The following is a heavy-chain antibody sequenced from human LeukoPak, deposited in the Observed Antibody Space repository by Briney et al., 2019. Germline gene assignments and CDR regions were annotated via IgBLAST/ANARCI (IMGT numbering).Heavy chain of an antibody. CDR2: VAYSGTT. Sequence: TSETLSLTCTVSGASINTHYYFWGWIRQPSGKGLEWIGSVAYSGTTFHNPSLKSRLTISADTSKNEFSLNLVSVTAADTAVYYCARHADCLGDCYRDWGRGILVTVSS. D-gene: IGHD2-21*02. J-gene: IGHJ4*02. CDR3: ARHADCLGDCYRD. V-gene: IGHV4-39*01. CDR1: GASINTHYYF.